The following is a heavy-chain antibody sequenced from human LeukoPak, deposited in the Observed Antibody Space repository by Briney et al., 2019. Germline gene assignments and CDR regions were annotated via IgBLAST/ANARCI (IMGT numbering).Heavy chain of an antibody. CDR3: ATDPPRTGNLADYYYYGMDV. J-gene: IGHJ6*02. V-gene: IGHV1-46*01. D-gene: IGHD3/OR15-3a*01. Sequence: ASVKVSCKASGYTFTGYYMHWVRQAPGQGLEWMGIINPSGGSTSYAQKFQGRVTMTRDTSTSTVYMELSSLRSEDTAVYYCATDPPRTGNLADYYYYGMDVWGQGTTVTVSS. CDR2: INPSGGST. CDR1: GYTFTGYY.